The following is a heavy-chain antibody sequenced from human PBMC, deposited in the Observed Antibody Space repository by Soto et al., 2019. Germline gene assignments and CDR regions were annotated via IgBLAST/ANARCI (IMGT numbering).Heavy chain of an antibody. D-gene: IGHD2-2*01. CDR3: AKLGSSSWSPHYYFDY. CDR2: ITDSGDDT. V-gene: IGHV3-23*01. CDR1: GFTFNNYA. Sequence: EVQLLESGGGLVQPGGPLRLSCAASGFTFNNYAMGWVRQAPGKGLEWVSAITDSGDDTYYIDSVKGRFTISRDNSKSTLYLQMNSRRAEDTAIYYCAKLGSSSWSPHYYFDYWGQGTLVTVSS. J-gene: IGHJ4*02.